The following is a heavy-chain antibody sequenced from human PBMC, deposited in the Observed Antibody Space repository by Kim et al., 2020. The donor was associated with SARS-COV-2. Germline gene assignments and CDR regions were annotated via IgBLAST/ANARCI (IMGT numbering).Heavy chain of an antibody. V-gene: IGHV3-48*03. D-gene: IGHD5-18*01. Sequence: YADAVKGRFTISRDNAKNSLYLQMNSLRAEDTAVYYCARDRRIQSRLGDVWGQGTTVTVSS. J-gene: IGHJ6*02. CDR3: ARDRRIQSRLGDV.